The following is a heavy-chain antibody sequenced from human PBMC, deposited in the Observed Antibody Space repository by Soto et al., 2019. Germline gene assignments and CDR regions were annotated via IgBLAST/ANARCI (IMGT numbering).Heavy chain of an antibody. V-gene: IGHV4-39*01. D-gene: IGHD3-3*01. CDR3: ARRRYDFWSGHYLYYYYGMDV. Sequence: PSETLSLTCTVSGGSISSSSYYWGWIRQPPGKGLEWIGSIYYSGSTYYNPSLKSRVTISVDTSKNQFSLKLSSVTAADTAVYYCARRRYDFWSGHYLYYYYGMDVWGQGTTVTVSS. CDR1: GGSISSSSYY. CDR2: IYYSGST. J-gene: IGHJ6*02.